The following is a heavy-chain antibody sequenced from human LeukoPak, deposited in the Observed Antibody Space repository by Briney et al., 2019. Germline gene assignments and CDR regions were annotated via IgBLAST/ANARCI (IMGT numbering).Heavy chain of an antibody. CDR2: IKSKTDGGTT. D-gene: IGHD3-22*01. Sequence: PGGSLRLSCAASGFTFSNAWMSWVRQAPGKGLEWVGRIKSKTDGGTTDYAAPVKGRFTISRDDSKNTLYLQMNSLKTEDTAVYYCTTDPIDYYDSSGYYGRPRVGYWGQGTLVTVSS. CDR3: TTDPIDYYDSSGYYGRPRVGY. J-gene: IGHJ4*02. CDR1: GFTFSNAW. V-gene: IGHV3-15*01.